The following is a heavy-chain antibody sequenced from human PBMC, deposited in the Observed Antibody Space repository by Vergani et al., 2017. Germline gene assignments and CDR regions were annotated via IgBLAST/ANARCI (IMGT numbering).Heavy chain of an antibody. CDR3: ATEKPRDYGLDY. V-gene: IGHV1-3*01. D-gene: IGHD4-17*01. J-gene: IGHJ4*02. CDR2: INAGNGNT. Sequence: QVHLVQSGTEVKKPGASVKVSCKASGYTFTSFALHWVRQAPGQRLEWMGWINAGNGNTKYSQKFQDIVTITRDTSATTAYMELSSLRSEDTDVYYCATEKPRDYGLDYWGQGTLVTVSS. CDR1: GYTFTSFA.